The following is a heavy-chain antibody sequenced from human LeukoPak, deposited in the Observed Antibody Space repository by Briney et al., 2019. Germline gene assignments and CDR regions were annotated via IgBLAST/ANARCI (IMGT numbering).Heavy chain of an antibody. CDR1: GGTFSSYA. D-gene: IGHD3-9*01. Sequence: ASVKVSCKASGGTFSSYAISWVRQAPGQGLEWMGGIIPYFGKANYAQKFQGRVTITTDESTSTAYMELRSLRSEDTAVYYCAKGGGVLRFFDSWFDPWGQGTLVTVSS. CDR2: IIPYFGKA. CDR3: AKGGGVLRFFDSWFDP. V-gene: IGHV1-69*05. J-gene: IGHJ5*02.